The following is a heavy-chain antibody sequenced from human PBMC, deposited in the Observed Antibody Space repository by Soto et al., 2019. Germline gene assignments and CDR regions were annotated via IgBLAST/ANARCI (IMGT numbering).Heavy chain of an antibody. V-gene: IGHV3-53*01. Sequence: GGSLRVSCADSGFTVSSNYMSWVRQAPGKGLEWVSVIYSGGSTYYADSVKGRFTISRDNSKNTLYLQMNSLRAEDTAVYYCAGGANDYGDYYGMDVWGQGTTVTVSS. CDR2: IYSGGST. J-gene: IGHJ6*02. D-gene: IGHD4-17*01. CDR3: AGGANDYGDYYGMDV. CDR1: GFTVSSNY.